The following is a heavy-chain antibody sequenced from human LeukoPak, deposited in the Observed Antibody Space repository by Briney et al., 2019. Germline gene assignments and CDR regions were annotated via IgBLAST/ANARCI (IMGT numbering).Heavy chain of an antibody. V-gene: IGHV3-30*02. J-gene: IGHJ3*02. CDR2: TRYDGSNK. CDR3: AKDETGWLLLQGGAFDI. D-gene: IGHD3-22*01. Sequence: PGGSLRLSCAASGFTFSSYGMHWVRQAPGKGLEWVAFTRYDGSNKYYADSVKGRFTISRDNSKNTLYLQMNSLRAEDTAVYYCAKDETGWLLLQGGAFDIWGQGTMVTVSS. CDR1: GFTFSSYG.